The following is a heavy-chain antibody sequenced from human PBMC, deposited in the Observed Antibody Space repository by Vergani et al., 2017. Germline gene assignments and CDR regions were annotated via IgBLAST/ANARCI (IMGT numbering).Heavy chain of an antibody. Sequence: VQLVESGGGLVQPGRSLRLSCAASGFTFDDYAMHWVRQAPGKGLEWVSGISWNSGSIGYADSVKGRFTISRDNAKNSLYLQMNSLRAEDTALYYCAKAKGRSAALIDYWGQGTLVTVSS. CDR3: AKAKGRSAALIDY. J-gene: IGHJ4*02. V-gene: IGHV3-9*01. CDR1: GFTFDDYA. CDR2: ISWNSGSI. D-gene: IGHD1-26*01.